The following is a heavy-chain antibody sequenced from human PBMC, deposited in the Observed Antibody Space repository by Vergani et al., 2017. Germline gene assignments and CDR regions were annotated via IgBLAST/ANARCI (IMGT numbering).Heavy chain of an antibody. CDR2: FDPEDGET. D-gene: IGHD3-3*01. CDR3: AMIRPITIFVVVISFFGMEV. V-gene: IGHV1-24*01. CDR1: GYTLTELS. J-gene: IGHJ6*02. Sequence: QVQLVQSGAEVKKPGASVKVSCKVSGYTLTELSMHWVRQAPGKGLEWMGGFDPEDGETIYAQTFQGRVTMTEDTATDTAYMELSSVRSEDTAVYYGAMIRPITIFVVVISFFGMEVWGRGKTVTVS.